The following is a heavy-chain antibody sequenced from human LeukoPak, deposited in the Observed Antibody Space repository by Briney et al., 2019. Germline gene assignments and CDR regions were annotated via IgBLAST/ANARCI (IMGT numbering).Heavy chain of an antibody. Sequence: PSETLSLTCTVSGGSISNSSYYWGWIRQPPGKGLEWIGRIYYSGSTYYNPSLKSRVTISVDTSKNQFSLKLSSVTAADTAVYYCARQVATIHFDYWGQGTLVTVSS. V-gene: IGHV4-39*01. CDR3: ARQVATIHFDY. D-gene: IGHD5-12*01. CDR1: GGSISNSSYY. J-gene: IGHJ4*02. CDR2: IYYSGST.